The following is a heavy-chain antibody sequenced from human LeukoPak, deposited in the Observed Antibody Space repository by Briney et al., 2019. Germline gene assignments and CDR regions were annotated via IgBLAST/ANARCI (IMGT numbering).Heavy chain of an antibody. J-gene: IGHJ4*02. CDR1: GGSFNDYY. V-gene: IGHV4-34*01. Sequence: SETLSLTCAVNGGSFNDYYWTWIRQPPGKGLEWIGEINYTGRTNYNPSLKSRLTMSADTAKNQVTLKLTSVTAADTAVFYCARGRSPYDYVWGTSRPYLDLWGQGTLVTVSS. CDR3: ARGRSPYDYVWGTSRPYLDL. D-gene: IGHD3-16*02. CDR2: INYTGRT.